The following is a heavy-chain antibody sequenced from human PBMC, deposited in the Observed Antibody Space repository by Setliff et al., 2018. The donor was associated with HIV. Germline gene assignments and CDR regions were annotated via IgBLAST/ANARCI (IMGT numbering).Heavy chain of an antibody. D-gene: IGHD2-21*02. Sequence: PSETLSLTCAVYGGSFSGYYWSWIRQAPGKGLEWIGSIYYSGTTYYNPSLRGRVTISVDRSRNQFSLTLNSVTAADTATYYCASRGIVVVTMSMPDEFFVHWGHGTLVTVSS. J-gene: IGHJ1*01. CDR1: GGSFSGYY. V-gene: IGHV4-34*01. CDR2: IYYSGTT. CDR3: ASRGIVVVTMSMPDEFFVH.